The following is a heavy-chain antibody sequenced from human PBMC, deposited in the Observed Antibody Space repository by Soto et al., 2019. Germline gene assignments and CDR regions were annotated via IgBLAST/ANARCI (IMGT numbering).Heavy chain of an antibody. V-gene: IGHV4-59*02. J-gene: IGHJ6*02. CDR2: IYYSGST. CDR3: ARANGRYYYDSSGPYGMEV. Sequence: SGTLDLSSAVSRGSVSCYDGSGIRQPPGKGLEWIGYIYYSGSTNYNPSLKSRVTISVDTSKNQFSLKLSSVTAADTAVYYCARANGRYYYDSSGPYGMEVSG. D-gene: IGHD3-22*01. CDR1: RGSVSCYD.